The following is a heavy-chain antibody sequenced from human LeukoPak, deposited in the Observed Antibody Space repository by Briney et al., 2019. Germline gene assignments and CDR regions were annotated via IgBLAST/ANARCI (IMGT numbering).Heavy chain of an antibody. CDR3: ATKGYCSSTSCPPVLDY. V-gene: IGHV1-8*01. J-gene: IGHJ4*02. CDR2: MNPNSGNT. Sequence: GASVKVSCKASGYTFTSYDINWVRQAPGQRLEWMGWMNPNSGNTGYAQKFQGRVTMTRNTSISTAYMELSSLRSEDTAVYYCATKGYCSSTSCPPVLDYWGQGTLVTVSS. CDR1: GYTFTSYD. D-gene: IGHD2-2*01.